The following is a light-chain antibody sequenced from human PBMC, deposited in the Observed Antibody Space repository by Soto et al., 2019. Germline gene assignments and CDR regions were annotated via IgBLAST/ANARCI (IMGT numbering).Light chain of an antibody. V-gene: IGKV3-20*01. CDR1: QSVSSSY. CDR2: DAS. CDR3: QQYASSPQT. Sequence: EIVLTQSPGTLSLFPGERATLSCRASQSVSSSYLAWYQQKPGQAPRLLIYDASSRATGIPDRFSGSGSGTDFTLTISRLEPEDFAVYYCQQYASSPQTLGQGTKVEIK. J-gene: IGKJ1*01.